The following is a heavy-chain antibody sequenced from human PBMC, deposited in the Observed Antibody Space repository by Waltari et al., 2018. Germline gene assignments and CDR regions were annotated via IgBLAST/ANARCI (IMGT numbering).Heavy chain of an antibody. CDR2: VNPRTGGK. D-gene: IGHD3-3*01. J-gene: IGHJ4*02. CDR3: ARAILRFLKPIDS. CDR1: GYTFTDYY. Sequence: QVQLVQSGAEMRKPGTSVKVSCRTSGYTFTDYYIHWLRQAPGQGLEWMGWVNPRTGGKNYAQKFRDRVAMTRHTSINTASMELNRLRLDDTAVYFCARAILRFLKPIDSWGQGTLVTVSS. V-gene: IGHV1-2*02.